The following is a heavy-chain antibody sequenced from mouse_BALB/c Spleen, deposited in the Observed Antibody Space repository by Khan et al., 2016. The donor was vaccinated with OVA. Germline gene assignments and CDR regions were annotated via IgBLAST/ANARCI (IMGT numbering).Heavy chain of an antibody. CDR1: GYSITSDYA. V-gene: IGHV3-2*02. CDR2: ISYSGST. Sequence: EVQLQESGPGLVKPSQSLSLTCTVTGYSITSDYAWNWIRQFPRNKLEWMGYISYSGSTSYNPSLKSRISITRDTSKNTFFLQLNSVTTEDTATYCCARSGYEAWFAYWGQGTLVTVSA. D-gene: IGHD2-14*01. CDR3: ARSGYEAWFAY. J-gene: IGHJ3*01.